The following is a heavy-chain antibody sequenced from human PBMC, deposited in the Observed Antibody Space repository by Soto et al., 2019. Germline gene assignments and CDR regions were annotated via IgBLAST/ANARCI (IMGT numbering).Heavy chain of an antibody. D-gene: IGHD3-16*01. CDR2: INPNSGGT. CDR1: GYTFTGYY. CDR3: ARAYYDYIWGRKGDYYYMDV. V-gene: IGHV1-2*04. J-gene: IGHJ6*03. Sequence: QVQLVQSGAEVKKPGASVKVSCKASGYTFTGYYMHWVRQAPGQGLEWMGWINPNSGGTNYAQKFQGWVTMTRDTSISTAYMELSRLRSDDTAVYYCARAYYDYIWGRKGDYYYMDVWGKGTTVTVSS.